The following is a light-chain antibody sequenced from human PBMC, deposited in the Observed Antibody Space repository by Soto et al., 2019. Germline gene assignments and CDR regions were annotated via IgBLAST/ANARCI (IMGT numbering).Light chain of an antibody. V-gene: IGKV1-27*01. Sequence: DIQMTQSPSSLSASVGDRVTITCRASQGISNYLAWYQQKPGKVPKLLIYAASTLQSGVPSRFSGSGSGTDFTITIRSLKPEDVANYYCQKYNSQGKFSQGPKVDIK. CDR3: QKYNSQGK. CDR2: AAS. J-gene: IGKJ1*01. CDR1: QGISNY.